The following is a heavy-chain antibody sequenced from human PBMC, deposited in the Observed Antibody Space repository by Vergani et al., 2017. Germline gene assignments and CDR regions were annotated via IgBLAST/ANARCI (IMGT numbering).Heavy chain of an antibody. CDR1: GGSISSGCYY. CDR2: IYYSGST. J-gene: IGHJ3*02. CDR3: ARCYSSLSDAFDI. V-gene: IGHV4-31*03. D-gene: IGHD6-6*01. Sequence: QVQLQESGPGLVKPSPTLSLTCTVSGGSISSGCYYWSWIRQHPGKGLECVGYIYYSGSTYYNPSLKSRVTISVDTSKNQFSLKLSSVTAADTAVYYCARCYSSLSDAFDIWGQGTMVTVSS.